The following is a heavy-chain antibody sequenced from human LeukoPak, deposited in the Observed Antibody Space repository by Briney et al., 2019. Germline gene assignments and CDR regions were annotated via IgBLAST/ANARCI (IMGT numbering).Heavy chain of an antibody. CDR1: AGSISSSSYY. D-gene: IGHD2-2*01. CDR2: IYYSGST. V-gene: IGHV4-39*01. Sequence: SETLSLTCTVSAGSISSSSYYWGWIRQPPGKGLEWIGSIYYSGSTYYNPSLKSRVTISVDTSKNQFSLKLSSVTAADTAVYYCARPQRFQLLDFEYWGQGTLVTVSS. CDR3: ARPQRFQLLDFEY. J-gene: IGHJ4*02.